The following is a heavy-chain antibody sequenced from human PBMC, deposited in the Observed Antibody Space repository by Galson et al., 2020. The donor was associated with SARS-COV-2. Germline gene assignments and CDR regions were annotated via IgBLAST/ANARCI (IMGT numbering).Heavy chain of an antibody. V-gene: IGHV3-64D*06. D-gene: IGHD2-2*01. CDR2: ISSNGGTS. Sequence: GGSLRLSCSASGFIFSDYAMHWVRQTPGQGLEYVSAISSNGGTSFYADSVNGRFTMSRDNSRNMFYLQMTALRPEDTAFYYCLSYSSTRQNHWGQGTLVTVSS. CDR3: LSYSSTRQNH. CDR1: GFIFSDYA. J-gene: IGHJ5*02.